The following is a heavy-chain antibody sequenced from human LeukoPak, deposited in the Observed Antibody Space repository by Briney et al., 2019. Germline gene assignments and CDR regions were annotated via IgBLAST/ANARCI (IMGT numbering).Heavy chain of an antibody. CDR2: IYSGGGT. V-gene: IGHV3-66*01. D-gene: IGHD3-22*01. CDR1: GFTVSSNY. Sequence: GGSLRLSCAASGFTVSSNYMSWVRQAPGKGLDCVSIIYSGGGTFYADSVKGRFIISTDNSKNTLYLQMNSLRAEDTAVYYCVRGEVVADWGQGTLVTVSS. J-gene: IGHJ4*02. CDR3: VRGEVVAD.